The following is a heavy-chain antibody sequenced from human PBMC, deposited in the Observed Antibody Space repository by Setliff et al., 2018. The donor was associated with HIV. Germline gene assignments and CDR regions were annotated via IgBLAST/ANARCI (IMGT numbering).Heavy chain of an antibody. V-gene: IGHV4-39*07. D-gene: IGHD3-10*01. Sequence: PSETLSLTCTVSGGSISSSSYYWGWIRQPPGKGLEWIGSIYYSGSTYYNPSLKSRVTISVDTSKNQFSLKLSSVTAADTAVYYCARGRFRGGGFDYWGQGTLVTVSS. J-gene: IGHJ4*02. CDR1: GGSISSSSYY. CDR3: ARGRFRGGGFDY. CDR2: IYYSGST.